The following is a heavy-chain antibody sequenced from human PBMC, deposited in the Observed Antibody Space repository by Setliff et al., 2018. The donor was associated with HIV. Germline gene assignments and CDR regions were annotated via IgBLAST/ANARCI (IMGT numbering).Heavy chain of an antibody. CDR3: VRHITNPRWAYFDY. V-gene: IGHV5-51*01. J-gene: IGHJ4*02. CDR2: IYSGDSET. D-gene: IGHD1-20*01. Sequence: PGESLKISCKGSGYIFTNFWLGWVRLTPGKGLEWMGIIYSGDSETVYSPSFQGQVTISVDNSISTTFLQWSSLRASDTAIYFCVRHITNPRWAYFDYWGQGTPVTVSS. CDR1: GYIFTNFW.